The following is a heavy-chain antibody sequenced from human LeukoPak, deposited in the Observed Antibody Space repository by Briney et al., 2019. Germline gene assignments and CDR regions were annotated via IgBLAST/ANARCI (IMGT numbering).Heavy chain of an antibody. CDR2: INPNSGGT. D-gene: IGHD3-3*01. CDR3: ARDLLQLRFFSESVLYYYYGVDV. V-gene: IGHV1-2*02. CDR1: GYTFTGYY. Sequence: ASVKVSCKASGYTFTGYYMHWVRQAPGQGLEWMGWINPNSGGTNYAQKFQGRVTMTRDTSISTAYMELSRLRSDDTAVYYCARDLLQLRFFSESVLYYYYGVDVWGQGTTVTVSS. J-gene: IGHJ6*02.